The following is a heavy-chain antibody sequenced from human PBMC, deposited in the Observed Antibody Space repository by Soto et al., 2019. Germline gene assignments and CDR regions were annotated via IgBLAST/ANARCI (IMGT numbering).Heavy chain of an antibody. V-gene: IGHV3-33*01. J-gene: IGHJ3*02. Sequence: QVQLVESGGGVVQPGRSLRLSCAASGFSFRSYGMHWVRQAPGKGLEWVAVIWYDGTTKYYADSVKGRFTISRDDSKNAIYLHMCSWRAGETAVCYCVRDLSSSGNDKNGALHTWGQGTMVTVSS. D-gene: IGHD3-22*01. CDR2: IWYDGTTK. CDR3: VRDLSSSGNDKNGALHT. CDR1: GFSFRSYG.